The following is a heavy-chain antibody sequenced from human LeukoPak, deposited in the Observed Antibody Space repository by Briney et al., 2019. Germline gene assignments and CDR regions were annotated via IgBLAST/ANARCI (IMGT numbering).Heavy chain of an antibody. J-gene: IGHJ5*02. CDR1: GFTFSSYW. D-gene: IGHD4-17*01. CDR2: INSDGSST. V-gene: IGHV3-74*01. CDR3: ARDRSYGDYASNWFDP. Sequence: PGRSLRLSCAASGFTFSSYWMHWVRQAPGKGLVWVSRINSDGSSTSYADSVKGRFTISRDNAKNTLYLQMNSLRAEDTAVYYCARDRSYGDYASNWFDPWGQGTLVTVSS.